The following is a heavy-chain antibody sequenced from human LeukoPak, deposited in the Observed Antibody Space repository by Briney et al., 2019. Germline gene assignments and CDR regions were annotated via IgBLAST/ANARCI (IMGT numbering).Heavy chain of an antibody. V-gene: IGHV3-30*18. D-gene: IGHD3-9*01. Sequence: PGGSLRLSGAAPGFIPNNYVVHGGRQAPGKGLGGGAVISYDGRYTYYADSVRGRFTISRDHSANMVYLQMDSLRAEDTAMYYCAKAPYYDIRGGMDVWGHGTPVTVSS. CDR2: ISYDGRYT. CDR1: GFIPNNYV. CDR3: AKAPYYDIRGGMDV. J-gene: IGHJ6*02.